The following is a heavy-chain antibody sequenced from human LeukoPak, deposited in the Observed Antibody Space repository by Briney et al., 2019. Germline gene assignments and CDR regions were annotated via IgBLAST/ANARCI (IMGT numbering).Heavy chain of an antibody. CDR2: INTNTGNP. J-gene: IGHJ4*02. D-gene: IGHD5-18*01. CDR1: GYTFSSYT. CDR3: GRDPRLGIRGYTYGYIEY. Sequence: ASVKVSCKTSGYTFSSYTITWVRQAPGQGLQWMGWINTNTGNPTYAQGFTGRYVCRLDSSVSTAYLQISGLTADDTAVYFCGRDPRLGIRGYTYGYIEYWGQGTLVTVSS. V-gene: IGHV7-4-1*02.